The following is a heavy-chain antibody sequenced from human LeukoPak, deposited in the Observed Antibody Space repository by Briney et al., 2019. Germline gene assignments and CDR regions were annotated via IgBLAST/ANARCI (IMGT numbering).Heavy chain of an antibody. CDR2: ISYDGSNK. Sequence: PGGSLRLSCAASGFTFSSYAMHWVRQAPGKGLEWVAVISYDGSNKYYADSVKGRFTISRDNSKDTLYLQMNSLRAEDTAVYYCARDGSSWYAEYFQHWGQGTLVTVSS. D-gene: IGHD6-13*01. J-gene: IGHJ1*01. V-gene: IGHV3-30-3*01. CDR1: GFTFSSYA. CDR3: ARDGSSWYAEYFQH.